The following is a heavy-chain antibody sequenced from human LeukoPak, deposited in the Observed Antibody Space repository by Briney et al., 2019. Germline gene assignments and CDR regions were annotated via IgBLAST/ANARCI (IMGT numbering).Heavy chain of an antibody. CDR3: ARDYLAYYYDSSGYIGY. D-gene: IGHD3-22*01. V-gene: IGHV1-46*01. Sequence: ASVKVSCKASGYTFTNYYMHWVRQAPGQGLEWMGIINPSGGSTSYAQKFQGRVTMTRDTSTSTVYMELSSLRSEDTAVYYCARDYLAYYYDSSGYIGYWGQGTLVTVSS. CDR1: GYTFTNYY. CDR2: INPSGGST. J-gene: IGHJ4*02.